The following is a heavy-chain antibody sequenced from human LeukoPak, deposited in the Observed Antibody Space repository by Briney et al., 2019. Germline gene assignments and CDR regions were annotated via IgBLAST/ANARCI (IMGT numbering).Heavy chain of an antibody. CDR3: ARSPNMITFNYYMDV. D-gene: IGHD3-16*01. Sequence: SVKVSCKASGGTFSSYAISWVRQAPGQGLEWMGGIIPIFGTANYAQKFQGRVTITADESTSTAYMELSSLRSEDTAVYYCARSPNMITFNYYMDVWGKGTTVTISS. V-gene: IGHV1-69*13. CDR2: IIPIFGTA. CDR1: GGTFSSYA. J-gene: IGHJ6*03.